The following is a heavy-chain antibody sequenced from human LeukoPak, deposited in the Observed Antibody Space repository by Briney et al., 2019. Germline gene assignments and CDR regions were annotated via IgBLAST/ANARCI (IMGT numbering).Heavy chain of an antibody. CDR2: ISYDGSNK. D-gene: IGHD3-22*01. J-gene: IGHJ4*02. CDR1: GFTFSSYA. CDR3: ARDKNGYYDSSGYYYGRYYFDY. Sequence: GGSLRLSCAASGFTFSSYAMHWVRQAPGKGLEWVAVISYDGSNKYYADSVKGRFTISRDNSKNTLYLQMNSLRAEDTAVYYCARDKNGYYDSSGYYYGRYYFDYWGQGTLVTVSS. V-gene: IGHV3-30-3*01.